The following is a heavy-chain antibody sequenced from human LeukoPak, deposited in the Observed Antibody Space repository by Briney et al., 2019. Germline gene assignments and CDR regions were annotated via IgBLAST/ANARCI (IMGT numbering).Heavy chain of an antibody. CDR3: AKGITARLVDY. CDR2: ISGSGGST. J-gene: IGHJ4*02. Sequence: GGSLRLSCAASGFTFSSYAMSWVRQAPGKGLEWVSAISGSGGSTYYADSVKGRFTISRDNSKNTLYLHMNSLRAEDTAIYYCAKGITARLVDYWGQGTLVTASS. V-gene: IGHV3-23*01. CDR1: GFTFSSYA. D-gene: IGHD6-6*01.